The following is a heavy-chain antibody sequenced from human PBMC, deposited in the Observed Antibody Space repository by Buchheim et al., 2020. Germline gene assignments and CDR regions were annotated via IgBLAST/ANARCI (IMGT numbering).Heavy chain of an antibody. CDR2: INPSSGGT. D-gene: IGHD6-13*01. CDR3: ARESVRIVATGRGGFDP. V-gene: IGHV1-46*01. Sequence: QVQLVQSGAEVKKPGASVSVSCKASGYTFTSYFIHWVRQAPGQGLEWMGIINPSSGGTTYAQKFQGRVTMTRDTSTSTVNMELSSLRSEDTAVYYCARESVRIVATGRGGFDPWGQGTL. J-gene: IGHJ5*02. CDR1: GYTFTSYF.